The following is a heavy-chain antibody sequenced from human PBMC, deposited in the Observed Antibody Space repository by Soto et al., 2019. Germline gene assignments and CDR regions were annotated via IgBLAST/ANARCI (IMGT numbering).Heavy chain of an antibody. CDR1: GFRFSSYW. CDR3: ARDYYDFWSGNEFDY. D-gene: IGHD3-3*01. J-gene: IGHJ4*02. Sequence: GGSLRLSCAASGFRFSSYWMHWVRQAPGRGLVWVSHINSDGSSKSYADSVKGRFTISRDNAKNTLYLQMNSLRAEDTAVYYCARDYYDFWSGNEFDYWGQGTLVTVSS. V-gene: IGHV3-74*01. CDR2: INSDGSSK.